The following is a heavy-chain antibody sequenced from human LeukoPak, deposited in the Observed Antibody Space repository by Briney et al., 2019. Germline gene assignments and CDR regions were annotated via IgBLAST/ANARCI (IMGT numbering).Heavy chain of an antibody. CDR2: IYYSGST. V-gene: IGHV4-31*03. CDR3: ARGDRAAEEEEGHYFDY. Sequence: SQTLSLTSTVSGGSISSGGYYWSWIRQHPGKGLEWIGYIYYSGSTYYNPSLKSRVTISVDTSKNQFSLKLSSVTAADTAVYYCARGDRAAEEEEGHYFDYWGQGTLVTVSS. D-gene: IGHD6-13*01. J-gene: IGHJ4*02. CDR1: GGSISSGGYY.